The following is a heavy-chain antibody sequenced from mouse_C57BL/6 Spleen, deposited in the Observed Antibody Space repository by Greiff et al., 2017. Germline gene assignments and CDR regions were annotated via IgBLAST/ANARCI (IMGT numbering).Heavy chain of an antibody. V-gene: IGHV1-69*01. D-gene: IGHD2-12*01. CDR2: IDPSDSYT. CDR1: GYTFTSYW. CDR3: ASTRADVYYGYFDV. Sequence: QVQLQQSGAELVMPGASVKLSCKASGYTFTSYWMHWVKQRPGQGLEWIGEIDPSDSYTNYNQKFKGKSTLTVDKSSSTAYMQLSSLTSEDSAVYYCASTRADVYYGYFDVWGTGTTVTVSS. J-gene: IGHJ1*03.